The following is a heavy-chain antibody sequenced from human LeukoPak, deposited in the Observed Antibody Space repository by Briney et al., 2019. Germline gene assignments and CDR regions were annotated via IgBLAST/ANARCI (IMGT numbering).Heavy chain of an antibody. CDR2: IYPGDSDT. V-gene: IGHV5-51*03. D-gene: IGHD6-6*01. Sequence: KPGESLKISCKGSGYSFSNYWIGWVRQMPGKGLEWMGIIYPGDSDTRYSPSFQGQVTISADKSISTAYLQWSSPKASDTAMYYCARRGGRFSSSSWFDPWGQGTLVTVSS. CDR1: GYSFSNYW. J-gene: IGHJ5*02. CDR3: ARRGGRFSSSSWFDP.